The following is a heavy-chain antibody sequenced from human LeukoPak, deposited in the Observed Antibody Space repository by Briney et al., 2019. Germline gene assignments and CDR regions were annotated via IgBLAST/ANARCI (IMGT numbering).Heavy chain of an antibody. CDR3: ARASWIQLWLHLLDY. V-gene: IGHV4-34*01. J-gene: IGHJ4*02. Sequence: PSETLSLTCAVYGGSFSGYYWSWIRQPPGKGLEWIGSIYYSGSTYYNPSLKSRVTISVDTSKNQFSLKLSSVTAADTAVYYCARASWIQLWLHLLDYWGQGTLVTVSS. CDR1: GGSFSGYY. CDR2: IYYSGST. D-gene: IGHD5-18*01.